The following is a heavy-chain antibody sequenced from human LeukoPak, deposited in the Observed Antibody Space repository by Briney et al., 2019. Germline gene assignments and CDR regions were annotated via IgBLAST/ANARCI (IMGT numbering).Heavy chain of an antibody. D-gene: IGHD3-16*01. CDR3: AKDRNPTFGGVIASNWFDP. CDR1: GFTFSGSA. CDR2: IRSKANSYAT. V-gene: IGHV3-73*01. Sequence: GGSLRLSCAASGFTFSGSAMHWVRQAYGKGLEWVGRIRSKANSYATAYAASVKGRFTISRDDSNNTAYLQMNSLKTEDTAVYYCAKDRNPTFGGVIASNWFDPWGQGTLVTVSS. J-gene: IGHJ5*02.